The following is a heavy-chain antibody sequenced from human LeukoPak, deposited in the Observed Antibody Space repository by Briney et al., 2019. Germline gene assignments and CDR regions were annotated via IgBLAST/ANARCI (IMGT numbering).Heavy chain of an antibody. D-gene: IGHD6-13*01. CDR3: ARGSSSWFNWLDP. J-gene: IGHJ5*02. CDR1: GGTFSSYA. V-gene: IGHV1-69*04. CDR2: IIPIFGIA. Sequence: GASVKVSCKASGGTFSSYAISWVRQAPGQGLEWMGRIIPIFGIANYAQKFQGRVTITADKSTSTAYMELSSLRSEDTAVYYCARGSSSWFNWLDPWGQGTLVTVSS.